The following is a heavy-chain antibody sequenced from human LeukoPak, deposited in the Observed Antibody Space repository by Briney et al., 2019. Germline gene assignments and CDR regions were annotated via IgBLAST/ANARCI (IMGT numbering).Heavy chain of an antibody. J-gene: IGHJ4*02. CDR3: AREAATGVYFDY. CDR1: GYTFTSCD. V-gene: IGHV1-18*01. D-gene: IGHD6-13*01. Sequence: ASVKVSCKASGYTFTSCDINWVRQAPGQGLEWMGWISAYNGNANYAHNLQGRVTMTTDTSTSTAYMELRSLTSDDTAVYYCAREAATGVYFDYWGQGTLVTVSS. CDR2: ISAYNGNA.